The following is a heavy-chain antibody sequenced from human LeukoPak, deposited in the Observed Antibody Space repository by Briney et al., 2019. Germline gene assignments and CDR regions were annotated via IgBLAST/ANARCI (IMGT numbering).Heavy chain of an antibody. J-gene: IGHJ5*02. CDR3: AKSGCSSTSCYSILSGWLDP. CDR1: GFTFSSYV. V-gene: IGHV3-23*01. D-gene: IGHD2-2*02. Sequence: GGSLRLSCAASGFTFSSYVMSWVRQAPGRGLEWVSGISNSGGTTYYADSVKGRFTISRDNSKNTLYLQMNSLRAEDTAVYYCAKSGCSSTSCYSILSGWLDPWGQGTLVTVSS. CDR2: ISNSGGTT.